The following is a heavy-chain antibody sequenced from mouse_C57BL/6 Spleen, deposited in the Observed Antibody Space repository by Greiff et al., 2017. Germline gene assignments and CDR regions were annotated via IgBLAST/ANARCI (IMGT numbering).Heavy chain of an antibody. CDR1: GYTFTDYY. CDR3: ARSDDYGAMDY. Sequence: QVQLQQSGAELVRPGASVKLSCKASGYTFTDYYINWVKQRPGQGLEWIARIYPGSGNTYYNEKFKGKATLTAEKSSSTAYMQLSSLTSEDSAVYFCARSDDYGAMDYWGQGTSVTVSS. J-gene: IGHJ4*01. V-gene: IGHV1-76*01. CDR2: IYPGSGNT.